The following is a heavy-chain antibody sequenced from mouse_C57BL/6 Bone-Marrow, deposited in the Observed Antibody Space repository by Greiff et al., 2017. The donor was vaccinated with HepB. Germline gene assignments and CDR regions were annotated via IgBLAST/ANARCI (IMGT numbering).Heavy chain of an antibody. J-gene: IGHJ4*01. V-gene: IGHV2-2*01. CDR1: GFSLTSYG. CDR3: ATPYYSNSYYAMDY. D-gene: IGHD2-5*01. Sequence: QVQLQQSGPGLVQPSQSLSITCTVSGFSLTSYGVHWVRQSPGKGLEWLGVIWSGGSTDYNAAFISRLSISKDNSKSQVFFKMNSLQADDTAIYYCATPYYSNSYYAMDYWGQGTSATVSS. CDR2: IWSGGST.